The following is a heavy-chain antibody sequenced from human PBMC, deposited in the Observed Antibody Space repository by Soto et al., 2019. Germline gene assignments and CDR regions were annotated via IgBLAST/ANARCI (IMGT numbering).Heavy chain of an antibody. J-gene: IGHJ5*02. D-gene: IGHD6-13*01. CDR2: INAGNGNT. CDR1: GYTFTSYA. Sequence: QVQLVQSGAEVKKPGASVKVSCKASGYTFTSYAMHWERQAPGQRLEWMGWINAGNGNTKYSQKCQGRVTITRDTSASTAYMELSSLRSEDTAVYYCATGISLYNWFDPWGQGTLVTVSS. CDR3: ATGISLYNWFDP. V-gene: IGHV1-3*01.